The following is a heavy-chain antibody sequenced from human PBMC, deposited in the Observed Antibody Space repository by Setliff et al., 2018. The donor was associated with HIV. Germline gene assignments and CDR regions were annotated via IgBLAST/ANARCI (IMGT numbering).Heavy chain of an antibody. CDR1: GYTFIGYN. CDR2: INPNSGGT. J-gene: IGHJ4*02. D-gene: IGHD2-15*01. Sequence: ASVKVSCKASGYTFIGYNMHWVRQAPGQGLEWMGWINPNSGGTNYAQKFQGRVTMTRDTSISTAYMELSRLRSDDTAVYYCARALDSSADIEGYFDFWGQGMLVTVSS. CDR3: ARALDSSADIEGYFDF. V-gene: IGHV1-2*02.